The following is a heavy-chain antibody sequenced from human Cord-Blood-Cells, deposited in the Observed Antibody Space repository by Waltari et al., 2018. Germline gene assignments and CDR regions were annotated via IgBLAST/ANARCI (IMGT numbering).Heavy chain of an antibody. CDR2: INPHRGGT. CDR3: ARVLKPVVTAIDY. D-gene: IGHD2-21*02. J-gene: IGHJ4*02. CDR1: GYTFTGYY. V-gene: IGHV1-2*02. Sequence: QVQLVQSGAEVKKPGASVKVSCKASGYTFTGYYMHWVRQAPGQGLEWIGWINPHRGGTNYAQKFQGRVTMTRDASISTAYMELSGLRSDDTAVYYCARVLKPVVTAIDYWGQGTLVTVSS.